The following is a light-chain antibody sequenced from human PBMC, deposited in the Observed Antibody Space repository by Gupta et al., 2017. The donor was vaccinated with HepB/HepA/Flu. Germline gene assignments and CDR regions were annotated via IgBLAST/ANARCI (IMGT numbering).Light chain of an antibody. J-gene: IGKJ4*01. CDR3: QWRSNGPPEGT. V-gene: IGKV3-11*01. Sequence: EIVLTQSPDTLSLSPGERATLSCRASQSVSSYFAWYQQKPGQAPRLVTYEASSRAPGITASFSGSGAGTDFTLTISNRDHDDSALYFCQWRSNGPPEGTFGGGTRVEIK. CDR1: QSVSSY. CDR2: EAS.